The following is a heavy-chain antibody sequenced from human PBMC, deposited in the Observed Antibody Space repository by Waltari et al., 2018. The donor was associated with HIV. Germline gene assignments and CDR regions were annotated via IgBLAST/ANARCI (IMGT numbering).Heavy chain of an antibody. CDR2: INPNSGGT. J-gene: IGHJ4*02. V-gene: IGHV1-2*02. CDR3: ASPRYYYDSSGYYPLDY. D-gene: IGHD3-22*01. Sequence: QVQLVQSGAEVKKPGASVKVSCKASGYTSTGYYMHWVRQAPGQGLEWMGWINPNSGGTNYAQKFQGRVTMTRDTSISTAYMELSRLRSDDTAVYYCASPRYYYDSSGYYPLDYWGQGTLVTVSS. CDR1: GYTSTGYY.